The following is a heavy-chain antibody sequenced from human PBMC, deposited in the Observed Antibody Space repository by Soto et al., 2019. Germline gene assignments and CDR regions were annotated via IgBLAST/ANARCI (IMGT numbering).Heavy chain of an antibody. Sequence: ASVKVSCKASGYTFTSYGISWVRQAPGQGLEWMGWISAYNGNTNYAQKLQGRVTMTTDTSTSTAYMELRSLRSDDTAVYYCASTVYYYDSSGSWFDPWGQGTLVTVS. V-gene: IGHV1-18*01. CDR2: ISAYNGNT. CDR3: ASTVYYYDSSGSWFDP. D-gene: IGHD3-22*01. CDR1: GYTFTSYG. J-gene: IGHJ5*02.